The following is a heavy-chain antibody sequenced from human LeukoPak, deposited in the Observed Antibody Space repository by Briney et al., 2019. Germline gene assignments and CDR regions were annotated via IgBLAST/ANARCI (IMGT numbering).Heavy chain of an antibody. J-gene: IGHJ4*02. CDR3: ASQAVSGSSGWSDY. CDR2: IYYSGST. D-gene: IGHD6-19*01. CDR1: GASIGSGGYY. Sequence: TQSLTRTVSGASIGSGGYYWSWLRQHPGKGLEWFGYIYYSGSTYYNPSLKSRVTISVDTSKNQFSLTLSSVTAADTAVYYCASQAVSGSSGWSDYWGQGTLVTVSS. V-gene: IGHV4-31*03.